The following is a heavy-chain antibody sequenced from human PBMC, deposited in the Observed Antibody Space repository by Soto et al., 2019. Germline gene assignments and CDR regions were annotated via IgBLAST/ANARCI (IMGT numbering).Heavy chain of an antibody. CDR3: ARTYVTSMVVVPAAKDYMDV. J-gene: IGHJ6*03. D-gene: IGHD2-2*01. CDR2: LYYSGST. CDR1: GGSIISSNYY. V-gene: IGHV4-39*01. Sequence: QLQVQESGPGLVKPSETLSLTCTVSGGSIISSNYYWGWIRQPPGKGLEWIGSLYYSGSTYYNPSLKSRVTTSVDTSKKQFSLTLSAVSGADTAVYYCARTYVTSMVVVPAAKDYMDVWGKGTTVTVSS.